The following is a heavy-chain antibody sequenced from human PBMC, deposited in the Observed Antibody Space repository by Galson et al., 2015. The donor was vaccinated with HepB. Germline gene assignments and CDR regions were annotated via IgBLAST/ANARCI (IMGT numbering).Heavy chain of an antibody. CDR3: AGGGLLDY. J-gene: IGHJ4*02. CDR2: ISGSSTTM. Sequence: SLRLSCAASGFTFSSYSMDWVRQAPGQGLEWVSGISGSSTTMYYADSLQGRFTISRDNSMNSLYPQMNRLRPEDTAVYYCAGGGLLDYWGQGSLVTASS. V-gene: IGHV3-48*01. CDR1: GFTFSSYS. D-gene: IGHD4-23*01.